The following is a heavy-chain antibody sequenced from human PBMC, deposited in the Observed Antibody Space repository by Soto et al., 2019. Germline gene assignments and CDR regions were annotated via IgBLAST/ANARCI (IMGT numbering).Heavy chain of an antibody. D-gene: IGHD2-8*01. V-gene: IGHV4-39*01. CDR1: GGSISSSSYY. J-gene: IGHJ6*02. CDR2: IYYSGST. CDR3: ASQGRLMATYYYYGMDV. Sequence: SETLSLTCTVSGGSISSSSYYWGWIRQPPRKGLEWIGSIYYSGSTYYNPSLKSRVTISVDTSKNQFSLKLSSVTAADTAVYYCASQGRLMATYYYYGMDVWGQGTTVTVSS.